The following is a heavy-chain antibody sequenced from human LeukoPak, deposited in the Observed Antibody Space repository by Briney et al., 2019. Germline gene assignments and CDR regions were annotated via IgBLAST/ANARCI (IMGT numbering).Heavy chain of an antibody. CDR2: INHSGST. CDR1: GGSFSGYY. Sequence: SETLSLTCAVYGGSFSGYYWSWIRQPPGKGLEWIGEINHSGSTNYNPSLKSRVTISVDTSKNQFSLKLGSVTAADTAVYYCAREVRYFDWSHRFDPWGQGTLVTVSS. CDR3: AREVRYFDWSHRFDP. V-gene: IGHV4-34*01. J-gene: IGHJ5*02. D-gene: IGHD3-9*01.